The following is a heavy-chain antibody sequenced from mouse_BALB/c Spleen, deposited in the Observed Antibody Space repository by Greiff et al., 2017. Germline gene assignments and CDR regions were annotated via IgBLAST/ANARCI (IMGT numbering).Heavy chain of an antibody. CDR3: TRPMITDAMDY. J-gene: IGHJ4*01. CDR1: GYAFSSYW. Sequence: QVQLQQSGAELVRPGSSVKISCKASGYAFSSYWMNWVKQRPGQGLEWIGQIYPGDGDTNYNGKFKGKATLTADKSSSTAYMQLSSLTSEDSAVYYCTRPMITDAMDYWGQGTSVTVSS. D-gene: IGHD2-4*01. V-gene: IGHV1-80*01. CDR2: IYPGDGDT.